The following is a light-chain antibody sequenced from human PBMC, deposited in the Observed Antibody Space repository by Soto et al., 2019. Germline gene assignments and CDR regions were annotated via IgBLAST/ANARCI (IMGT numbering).Light chain of an antibody. CDR2: EVS. CDR3: LSYADTAYV. J-gene: IGLJ1*01. V-gene: IGLV2-8*01. CDR1: SSDVGGYNY. Sequence: QSVLTQPHSASGSPGQSVTISCAVTSSDVGGYNYVYWYQQYPGKAPKLMIYEVSERPSGVPDRFSGSKSGNTAFLTVSGLQAEDEADYYCLSYADTAYVFGTGTKVTVL.